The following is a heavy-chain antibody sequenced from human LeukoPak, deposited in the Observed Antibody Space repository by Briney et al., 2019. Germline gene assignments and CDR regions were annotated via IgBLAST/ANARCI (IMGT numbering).Heavy chain of an antibody. CDR3: ARDPLDY. J-gene: IGHJ4*02. Sequence: GGPLRLSCEAPGFIFSNSWMTWVGKAPGKGLEWVATIRQGGSETFYVDSVRGRFTISRDDAKNPLYLQMNSLRAEDMAVYYCARDPLDYWGQGTPVTVSS. V-gene: IGHV3-7*01. CDR1: GFIFSNSW. CDR2: IRQGGSET.